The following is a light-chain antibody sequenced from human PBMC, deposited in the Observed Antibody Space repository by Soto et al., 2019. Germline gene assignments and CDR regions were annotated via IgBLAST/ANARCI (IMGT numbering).Light chain of an antibody. CDR3: SSYTNSATLGV. Sequence: QSALTQPGSVSGSPGQSITIYCTETNSDIGGYNLVSWFQHHPGKAPKLVIYEVTHRPSGISNRFSGSKSGNTASLTISGLQAEDEASYYCSSYTNSATLGVFGTGTKLTVL. J-gene: IGLJ1*01. V-gene: IGLV2-14*01. CDR1: NSDIGGYNL. CDR2: EVT.